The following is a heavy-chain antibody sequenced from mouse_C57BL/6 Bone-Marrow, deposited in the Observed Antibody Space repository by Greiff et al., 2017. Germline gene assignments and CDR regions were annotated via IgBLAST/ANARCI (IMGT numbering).Heavy chain of an antibody. CDR3: ARKGPYDGYSLAWFAY. Sequence: EVQLQQSGPELVKPGASVKISCKASGYTFTDYYMNWVKQSHGKSLEWIGDINPNNGGTSYNQKFKGKATLTVDKSSSTAYMELRSLTSEDSAVYYCARKGPYDGYSLAWFAYWGQGTLVTVSA. CDR2: INPNNGGT. J-gene: IGHJ3*01. CDR1: GYTFTDYY. V-gene: IGHV1-26*01. D-gene: IGHD2-3*01.